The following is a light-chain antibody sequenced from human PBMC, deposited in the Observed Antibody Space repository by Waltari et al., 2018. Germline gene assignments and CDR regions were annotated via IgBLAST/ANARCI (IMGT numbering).Light chain of an antibody. Sequence: DILMTQSPSSLSASVGDSITITCRAGQSSSIFLNWYHQKPGKAPKLLISDASTLQSGVPSRFSGSGSGTDFTLTIISLQPDDFGNYYCQQSYSTPYTFGQGTKLDIK. CDR1: QSSSIF. J-gene: IGKJ2*01. CDR3: QQSYSTPYT. V-gene: IGKV1-39*01. CDR2: DAS.